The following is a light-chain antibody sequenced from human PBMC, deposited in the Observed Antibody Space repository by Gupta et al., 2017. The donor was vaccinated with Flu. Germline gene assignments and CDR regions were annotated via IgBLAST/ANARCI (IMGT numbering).Light chain of an antibody. V-gene: IGKV3-20*01. Sequence: TLPLSPGERATLSCRARQSLKRSGYLAWYQQKPGQAPRLVIYATSRRATGIPDRFSGSGSGTEFTLTITRLEPDDFAVYYCQQSCSSSWTFGQGTKVEI. CDR3: QQSCSSSWT. CDR1: QSLKRSGY. J-gene: IGKJ1*01. CDR2: ATS.